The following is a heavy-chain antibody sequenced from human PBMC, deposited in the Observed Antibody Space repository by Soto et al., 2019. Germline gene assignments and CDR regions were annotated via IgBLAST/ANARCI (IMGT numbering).Heavy chain of an antibody. J-gene: IGHJ6*02. CDR3: ERSQVGRPLDV. Sequence: XSVKISCRSSGVTFRSYAIRLLRQAPGQGLEWMGIINPSGGSTTYPQKFQGRVTMTRDTSTSTVHMELITLRSEDTAVYYCERSQVGRPLDVWGPGTTVTVSS. CDR1: GVTFRSYA. D-gene: IGHD1-26*01. V-gene: IGHV1-46*01. CDR2: INPSGGST.